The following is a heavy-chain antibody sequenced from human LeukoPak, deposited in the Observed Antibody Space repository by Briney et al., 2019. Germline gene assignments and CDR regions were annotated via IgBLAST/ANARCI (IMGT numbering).Heavy chain of an antibody. CDR1: GYTFTSYY. J-gene: IGHJ6*03. CDR3: ARALGPSSGASTRFRGPGYYYMDV. CDR2: ITPSGGST. D-gene: IGHD2-2*01. V-gene: IGHV1-46*01. Sequence: ASVKVSCKASGYTFTSYYMHWVRQAPGQGLEWMGIITPSGGSTSYAQKFQGRVTMTRDTSTSTVYMELSSLRSEDTAVYYCARALGPSSGASTRFRGPGYYYMDVWGKGTTVTVSS.